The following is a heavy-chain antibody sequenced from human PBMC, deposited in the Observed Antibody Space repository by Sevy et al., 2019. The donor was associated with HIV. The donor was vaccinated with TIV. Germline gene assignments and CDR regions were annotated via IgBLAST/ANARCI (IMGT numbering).Heavy chain of an antibody. D-gene: IGHD6-13*01. CDR2: IYSGGTT. CDR1: GFTVSSDY. Sequence: GGSLRLSCAASGFTVSSDYMTWVRQAPGKGLEWVSVIYSGGTTYYADSVKGRFTISRDNSKNTVYLQMNSLRAEETAGYYGAREASSTWQAGYYGMAVWGQGTTVTVSS. J-gene: IGHJ6*02. CDR3: AREASSTWQAGYYGMAV. V-gene: IGHV3-66*01.